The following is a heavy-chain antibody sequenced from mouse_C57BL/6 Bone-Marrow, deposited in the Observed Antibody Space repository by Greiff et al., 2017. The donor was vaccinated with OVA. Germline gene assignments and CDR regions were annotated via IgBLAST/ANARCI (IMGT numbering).Heavy chain of an antibody. V-gene: IGHV1-69*01. CDR1: GYTFTSYW. D-gene: IGHD1-1*01. CDR3: ARRGTTVVGYFDV. CDR2: IDPSDSST. Sequence: QVQLQQPGAELVMPGASVKLSCKASGYTFTSYWMHWVKQRPGQGLEWIGEIDPSDSSTNYNQKFKGKSTLTVDKSSSTAYMQLSSLTSEDSAVYYCARRGTTVVGYFDVWGTGTTVTVST. J-gene: IGHJ1*03.